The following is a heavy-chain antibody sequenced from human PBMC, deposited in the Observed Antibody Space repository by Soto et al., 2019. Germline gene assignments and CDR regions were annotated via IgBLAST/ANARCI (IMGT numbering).Heavy chain of an antibody. CDR1: GFTFSSYA. J-gene: IGHJ6*02. CDR2: ISYDGSNK. D-gene: IGHD2-2*01. Sequence: PGGSLRLSCAASGFTFSSYAMHWVRQAPGKGLEWVAVISYDGSNKYYADSVKGRFTISRDNSKNTLYLQMNSLRAEDTAVYYCASEGPGYCSSTSCSTGYYYYYGMDVWGQGTPLTVSS. CDR3: ASEGPGYCSSTSCSTGYYYYYGMDV. V-gene: IGHV3-30-3*01.